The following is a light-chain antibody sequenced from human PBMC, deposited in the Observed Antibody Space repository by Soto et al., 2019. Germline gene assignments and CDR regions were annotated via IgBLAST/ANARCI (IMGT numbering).Light chain of an antibody. CDR2: GAS. CDR3: QQDNNWPPIT. J-gene: IGKJ5*01. Sequence: EIVMTQSPATLSVSPGERATLSCRASQSVSSKLAWYQQKPGQAPRLLIYGASTRATGIPARFSGSGSGTEFTLTISSLQSEDFAVYYCQQDNNWPPITVGQGTRLEIK. V-gene: IGKV3-15*01. CDR1: QSVSSK.